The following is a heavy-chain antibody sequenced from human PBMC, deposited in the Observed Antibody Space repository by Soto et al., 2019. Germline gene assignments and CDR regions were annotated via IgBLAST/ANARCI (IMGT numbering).Heavy chain of an antibody. CDR3: ARGVIVVVVAATQAWFDP. D-gene: IGHD2-15*01. CDR1: GYTFTSYG. J-gene: IGHJ5*02. CDR2: ISAYNGNT. V-gene: IGHV1-18*01. Sequence: ASVKVSCKASGYTFTSYGISLVRQAPGQGLEWMGWISAYNGNTNYAQKLQGRVTMTTDTSTSTAYMELRSLRSDDTAVYYCARGVIVVVVAATQAWFDPWGQGTLVTVSS.